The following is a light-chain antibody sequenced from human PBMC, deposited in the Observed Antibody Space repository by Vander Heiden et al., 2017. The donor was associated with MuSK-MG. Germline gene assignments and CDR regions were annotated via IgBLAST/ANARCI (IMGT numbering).Light chain of an antibody. CDR1: QSISSY. J-gene: IGKJ3*01. V-gene: IGKV1-39*01. CDR2: AAS. CDR3: QQSDSTPQT. Sequence: DRVTITCRASQSISSYLNWYQQKPGKAPKLLIYAASSLQSGVPSRFSGSGSGTDFTLTISRLQPEDFATYYCQQSDSTPQTFGHGTKVDIK.